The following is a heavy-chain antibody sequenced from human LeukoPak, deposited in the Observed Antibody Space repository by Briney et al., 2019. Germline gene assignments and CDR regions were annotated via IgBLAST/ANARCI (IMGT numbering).Heavy chain of an antibody. CDR1: GFTFSNYG. D-gene: IGHD3-10*01. CDR3: AKLLLSPEIDAFDI. CDR2: ISGSGGNT. J-gene: IGHJ3*02. V-gene: IGHV3-23*01. Sequence: GGSLRLSCAASGFTFSNYGMSWVRQAPGKGLEWVSTISGSGGNTYYADSVKGRFTISRDNSKNTLYLQMNSLRAEDTAVYYCAKLLLSPEIDAFDIWGQGTMVTVSS.